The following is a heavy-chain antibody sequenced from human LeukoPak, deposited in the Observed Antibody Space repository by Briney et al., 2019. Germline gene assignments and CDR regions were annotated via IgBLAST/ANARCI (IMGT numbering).Heavy chain of an antibody. CDR3: ARVGKGIAISGSDY. V-gene: IGHV3-9*01. CDR2: ISWNSGSI. Sequence: GGSLRLSCAASGFTFDDYAMHWVRQAPGKGLEWVSGISWNSGSIGYADSVKGRFTISRDNAKNSLYLQMNSLRAEDSAVYYCARVGKGIAISGSDYWGQGTLVTVSS. J-gene: IGHJ4*02. CDR1: GFTFDDYA. D-gene: IGHD6-13*01.